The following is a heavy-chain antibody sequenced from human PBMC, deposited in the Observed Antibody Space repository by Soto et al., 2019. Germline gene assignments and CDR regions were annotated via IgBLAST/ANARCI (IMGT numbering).Heavy chain of an antibody. V-gene: IGHV1-18*01. CDR3: ARASAGALYDF. CDR1: GYIFTNYG. D-gene: IGHD6-13*01. CDR2: ISGYNGYP. J-gene: IGHJ4*02. Sequence: QVQLVQSGAEVRKPGASVNVSCKTSGYIFTNYGVAWVRQAPGQGLELVAWISGYNGYPKHTQKFQGRVTVTTDTTTRTGYMELRNLRSDDTGVYYCARASAGALYDFWGQGTRVTVSS.